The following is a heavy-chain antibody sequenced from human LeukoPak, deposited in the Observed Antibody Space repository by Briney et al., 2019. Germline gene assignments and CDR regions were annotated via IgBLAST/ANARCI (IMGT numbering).Heavy chain of an antibody. CDR2: ISGCGGGT. CDR1: GFTFSVHA. Sequence: GSLRLSCAASGFTFSVHAMSWVRQAPGKGLEWVSGISGCGGGTNYADSVKGRFTVSRDNSKNTLYLQMNSLRAEDTAVYYCAKDYSSSWYYFDYWGQGTLVTVSS. D-gene: IGHD6-13*01. J-gene: IGHJ4*02. V-gene: IGHV3-23*01. CDR3: AKDYSSSWYYFDY.